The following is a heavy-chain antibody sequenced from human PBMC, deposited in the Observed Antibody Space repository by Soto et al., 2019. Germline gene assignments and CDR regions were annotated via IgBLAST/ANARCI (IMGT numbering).Heavy chain of an antibody. J-gene: IGHJ4*02. V-gene: IGHV5-51*01. CDR1: GYTFTSYW. CDR2: IFLVDSDT. D-gene: IGHD5-18*01. CDR3: AIRGYSYCYSFSY. Sequence: GESLKLYCKASGYTFTSYWIAWVRQMPGKGLEWMGIIFLVDSDTTYSPSFQGQVTISADKSITTAYVQWSSLKASDTAMYYCAIRGYSYCYSFSYWGQGTLVTVYS.